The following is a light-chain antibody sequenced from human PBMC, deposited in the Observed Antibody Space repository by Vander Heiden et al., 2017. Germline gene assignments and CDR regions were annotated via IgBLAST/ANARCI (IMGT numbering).Light chain of an antibody. CDR3: QQYDNPPPFT. CDR2: DAS. Sequence: DIQMTQSPSSLSASVGDRVTITCQASQDISNYLNWYQQKPGKAPKLLIYDASNFETGVPSRFSGSGSGTDFTFTISSLQPEDIATYYCQQYDNPPPFTFGHGTKVDIK. J-gene: IGKJ3*01. CDR1: QDISNY. V-gene: IGKV1-33*01.